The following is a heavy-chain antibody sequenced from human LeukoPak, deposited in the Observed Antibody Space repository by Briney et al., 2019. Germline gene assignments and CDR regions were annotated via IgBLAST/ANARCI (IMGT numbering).Heavy chain of an antibody. CDR2: IYHSGST. Sequence: SETLSLTCTVSGYSISSGYYWGWIRQPPGKGLEWIGSIYHSGSTYYNPSLKSRVTISVDTSKNQFSLKLSSVTAADTAVYYCASHTIFTAWGQGTLVTVSS. J-gene: IGHJ5*02. D-gene: IGHD3-3*01. V-gene: IGHV4-38-2*02. CDR3: ASHTIFTA. CDR1: GYSISSGYY.